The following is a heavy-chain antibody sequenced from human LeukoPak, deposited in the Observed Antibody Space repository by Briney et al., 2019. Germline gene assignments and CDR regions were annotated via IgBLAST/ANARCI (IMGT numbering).Heavy chain of an antibody. CDR2: INPNSGGT. J-gene: IGHJ4*02. CDR3: ARDFPIVVVTGGDY. CDR1: GYTFTGYY. V-gene: IGHV1-2*06. Sequence: GASVKVSCKASGYTFTGYYMHLVRQAPGQGLELMGRINPNSGGTNYAQKFPGRGTMTRDTAISTAYMEMSRLRSDDTAVYYCARDFPIVVVTGGDYWGPGTLVNVSS. D-gene: IGHD2-21*02.